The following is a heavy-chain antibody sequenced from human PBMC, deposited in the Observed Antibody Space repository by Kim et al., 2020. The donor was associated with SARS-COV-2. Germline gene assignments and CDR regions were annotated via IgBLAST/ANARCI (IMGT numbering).Heavy chain of an antibody. CDR1: GFTSSPFW. CDR3: AMIEGYTSGRDY. D-gene: IGHD3-22*01. J-gene: IGHJ4*02. V-gene: IGHV3-74*01. Sequence: GGSLRLSCAASGFTSSPFWMNWVRQVPGKGLVWVSRISLDGRTTDYADYVKGRFTISRDNAKNSVYLHMNSLTGDDTGVYYCAMIEGYTSGRDYWGRGTLPIV. CDR2: ISLDGRTT.